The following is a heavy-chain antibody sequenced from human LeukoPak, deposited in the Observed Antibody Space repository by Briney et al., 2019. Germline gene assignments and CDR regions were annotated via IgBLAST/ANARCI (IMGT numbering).Heavy chain of an antibody. CDR2: ITTSSSFI. CDR1: GFTFITYS. CDR3: VRLADSYYSYYYMDV. D-gene: IGHD3/OR15-3a*01. Sequence: GGSLRLSCAASGFTFITYSMNWVRQAPGKGLEWVSSITTSSSFIYYADSVKGRFTISRDNAKNSLYLQMNSLRAEDTAVYYCVRLADSYYSYYYMDVWGKGTTITVSS. J-gene: IGHJ6*03. V-gene: IGHV3-21*01.